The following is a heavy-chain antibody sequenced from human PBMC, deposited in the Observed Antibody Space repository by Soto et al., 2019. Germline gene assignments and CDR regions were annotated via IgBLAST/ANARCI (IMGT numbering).Heavy chain of an antibody. V-gene: IGHV4-31*03. D-gene: IGHD3-10*01. CDR2: IYYSGST. Sequence: SETLSLTCTVSGGSLIRCGYYWSWIRQHPGKGLEWIGYIYYSGSTYYNPSLKSRVTISVDTSKNQFSLKLSSVTAADTAVYYCARDRGRDFIVVSRRLPKAFDIPGPGTMVT. CDR3: ARDRGRDFIVVSRRLPKAFDI. CDR1: GGSLIRCGYY. J-gene: IGHJ3*02.